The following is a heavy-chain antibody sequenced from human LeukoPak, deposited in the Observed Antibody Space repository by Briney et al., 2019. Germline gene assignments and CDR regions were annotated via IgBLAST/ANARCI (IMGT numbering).Heavy chain of an antibody. J-gene: IGHJ6*03. D-gene: IGHD6-13*01. CDR1: GFTFSNYW. CDR2: INESGRTT. V-gene: IGHV3-74*01. CDR3: AKESGGSSWYYYYMDV. Sequence: GGSLRLSCAASGFTFSNYWIYWVRQAPGKGLVWVSRINESGRTTTYADSVKGRFTISRDNAKNTVYLQMNSLRAEDTAVYYCAKESGGSSWYYYYMDVWGKGTTVTVSS.